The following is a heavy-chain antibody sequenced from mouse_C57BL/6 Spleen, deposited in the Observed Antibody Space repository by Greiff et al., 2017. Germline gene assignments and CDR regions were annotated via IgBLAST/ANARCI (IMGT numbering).Heavy chain of an antibody. CDR1: GYTFTSYG. CDR3: ARQLRLRDY. CDR2: IYPRSGNT. Sequence: QVHVKQSGAELARPGASVKLSCKASGYTFTSYGISWVKQRTGQGLEWIGEIYPRSGNTYYNEKFKGKATLTADKSSSTAYMELRSLTSEDSAVYFCARQLRLRDYWGQGTTLTVSS. V-gene: IGHV1-81*01. J-gene: IGHJ2*01. D-gene: IGHD3-2*02.